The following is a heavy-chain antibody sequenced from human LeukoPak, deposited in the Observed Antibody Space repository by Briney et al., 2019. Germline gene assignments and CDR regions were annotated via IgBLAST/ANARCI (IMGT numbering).Heavy chain of an antibody. J-gene: IGHJ4*02. Sequence: GGSLRHSCAASGFTFSHYAMNWVRQAPGKGLEWVSYINSGSSDIHYAASVRGRYTISRDDARNILYLQLSSLRAEDTAVYYCARDTFQPGLIDGWGQGTLVTVSS. CDR3: ARDTFQPGLIDG. CDR2: INSGSSDI. CDR1: GFTFSHYA. D-gene: IGHD2-2*01. V-gene: IGHV3-21*05.